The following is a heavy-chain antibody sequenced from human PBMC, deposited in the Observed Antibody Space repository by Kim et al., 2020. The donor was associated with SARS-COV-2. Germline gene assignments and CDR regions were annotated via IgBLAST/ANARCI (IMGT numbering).Heavy chain of an antibody. V-gene: IGHV3-74*01. J-gene: IGHJ4*02. D-gene: IGHD3-10*01. Sequence: SVKDRFTISRDNAKNTLYPQMNSLGAEDTAVYYCARVYGDYYGSGSYPDYWGQGTLVTVSS. CDR3: ARVYGDYYGSGSYPDY.